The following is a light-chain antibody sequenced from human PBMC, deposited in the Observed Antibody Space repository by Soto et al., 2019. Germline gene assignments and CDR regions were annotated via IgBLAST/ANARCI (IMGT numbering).Light chain of an antibody. V-gene: IGKV3-20*01. Sequence: EIVMTQSPGTLCLSPGDRATLSCRASQSVSSSYLAWYPQKPGQAPRPLIYGVSSRETGIPDMFSSSGAGTECTRTISRLEPEDVAVDYCQQYDSSTRTFGQGTKVDIK. CDR3: QQYDSSTRT. CDR1: QSVSSSY. CDR2: GVS. J-gene: IGKJ1*01.